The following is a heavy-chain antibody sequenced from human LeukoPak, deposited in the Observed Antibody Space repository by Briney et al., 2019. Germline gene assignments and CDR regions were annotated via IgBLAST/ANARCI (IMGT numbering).Heavy chain of an antibody. V-gene: IGHV3-7*01. Sequence: GGSLRLSCAASGFTFTNSWMAWVRQAPGKGLEWVANIKQDGSTKHYVDSLKGRFTISRDNSKNTLYLQMNSLRAEDTAVYYCAKDYYDSSDYQLHYIDYWGQGTLVTVSS. D-gene: IGHD3-22*01. CDR3: AKDYYDSSDYQLHYIDY. J-gene: IGHJ4*02. CDR2: IKQDGSTK. CDR1: GFTFTNSW.